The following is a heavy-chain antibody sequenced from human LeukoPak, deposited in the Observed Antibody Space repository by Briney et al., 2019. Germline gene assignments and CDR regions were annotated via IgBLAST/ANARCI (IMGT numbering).Heavy chain of an antibody. D-gene: IGHD2-21*02. CDR1: GFTFSNYA. CDR2: VSASGGRT. V-gene: IGHV3-23*01. CDR3: AKGQRPQECGGDCDTPYYYVMDV. Sequence: GGSLRLSCAASGFTFSNYAMSWVRQAPGKGLDWVSAVSASGGRTYYADSVKGRFTISRDNSKNTLYLQMSNLRADDTAVYYCAKGQRPQECGGDCDTPYYYVMDVWGQGTTVTVSS. J-gene: IGHJ6*02.